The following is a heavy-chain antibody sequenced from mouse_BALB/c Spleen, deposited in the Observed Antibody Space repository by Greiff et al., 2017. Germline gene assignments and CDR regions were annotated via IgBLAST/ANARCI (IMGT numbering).Heavy chain of an antibody. CDR2: ISYSGST. J-gene: IGHJ3*01. CDR1: GYSITSDYA. CDR3: ARSLYGNPFAY. Sequence: VQLQESGPGLVKPSQSLSLTCTVTGYSITSDYAWNWIRQFPGNKLEWMGYISYSGSTSYNPSLKSRISITRDTSKNQFFLQLNSVTTEDTATYYCARSLYGNPFAYWGQGTLVTVSA. D-gene: IGHD2-1*01. V-gene: IGHV3-2*02.